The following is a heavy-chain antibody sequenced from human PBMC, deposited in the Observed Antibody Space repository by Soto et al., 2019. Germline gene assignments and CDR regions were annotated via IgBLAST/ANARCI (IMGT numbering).Heavy chain of an antibody. Sequence: SETLSLTCSVSGDSISTVDYFWAWIRQPPGQALEYIGYIYKSTTTYYNPSFESRVAISLDTSKSQFSLTVTSVTAADTAVYFCARGRYCLTGRCFPNWFDSWGQGALVTVSS. CDR1: GDSISTVDYF. D-gene: IGHD2-15*01. J-gene: IGHJ5*01. CDR3: ARGRYCLTGRCFPNWFDS. CDR2: IYKSTTT. V-gene: IGHV4-30-4*01.